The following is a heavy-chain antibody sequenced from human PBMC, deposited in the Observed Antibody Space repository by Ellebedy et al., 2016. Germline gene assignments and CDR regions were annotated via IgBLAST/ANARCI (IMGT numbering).Heavy chain of an antibody. CDR2: ISPSSGSTI. D-gene: IGHD3-16*01. CDR1: GFTFRNFF. J-gene: IGHJ3*01. V-gene: IGHV3-48*02. CDR3: TRGGLDNSFDV. Sequence: GGSLRLSXAPSGFTFRNFFMSWVRQTPGKGLEWVSYISPSSGSTIYYADSVRGRFTISRDNAKNSVYLQMNSLRDEDTAVYYCTRGGLDNSFDVWGQGTMVTVSS.